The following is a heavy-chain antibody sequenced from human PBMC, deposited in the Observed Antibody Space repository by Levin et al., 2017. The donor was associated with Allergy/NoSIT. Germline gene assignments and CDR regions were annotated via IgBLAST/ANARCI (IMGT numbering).Heavy chain of an antibody. CDR2: IYRSGST. J-gene: IGHJ4*02. Sequence: PSETLSLTCAVSGGSISSNNWWSWVRQPPGKGLEWIGEIYRSGSTNYNPSLKSRVTISVDKSKNQFSLKLSSVTAADTAVYYCARDYGTRYSSGWLGFDYWGQGTLVTVSS. D-gene: IGHD6-19*01. V-gene: IGHV4-4*02. CDR1: GGSISSNNW. CDR3: ARDYGTRYSSGWLGFDY.